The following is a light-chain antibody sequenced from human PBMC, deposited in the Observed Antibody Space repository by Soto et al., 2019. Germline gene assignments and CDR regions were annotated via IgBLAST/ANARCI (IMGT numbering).Light chain of an antibody. Sequence: EIVLTQSPATLSVSPGQGATLSCRASQSVNNNLAWYQQKPGQAPRLLIYGVSTRAAGIPPRFSGSGSGTEFPLTISSLQSEDLAVYYCQQYTHPPTMYTSGQGTKLEIK. CDR3: QQYTHPPTMYT. V-gene: IGKV3-15*01. CDR2: GVS. CDR1: QSVNNN. J-gene: IGKJ2*01.